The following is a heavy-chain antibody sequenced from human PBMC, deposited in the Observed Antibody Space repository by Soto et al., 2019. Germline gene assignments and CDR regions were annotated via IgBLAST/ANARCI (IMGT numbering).Heavy chain of an antibody. J-gene: IGHJ6*02. CDR2: ISLNSGSI. D-gene: IGHD5-18*01. V-gene: IGHV3-9*01. CDR1: GFTFDDYA. CDR3: AKGLPHHTYGMDV. Sequence: EVQLVESGGGLVQPGRSLRLSCAASGFTFDDYAMHWVRQAPGKGLEWVSGISLNSGSIGYADSVKGRFTISRDNAKNSLYLQMNSLRAEDTALYYCAKGLPHHTYGMDVWGQGTTVTVSS.